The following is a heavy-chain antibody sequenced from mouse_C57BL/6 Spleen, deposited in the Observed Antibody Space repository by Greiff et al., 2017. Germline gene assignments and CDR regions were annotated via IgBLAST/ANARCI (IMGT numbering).Heavy chain of an antibody. CDR1: GYTFTGYW. CDR2: IIPGSGST. D-gene: IGHD1-3*01. CDR3: AREVVGFAY. J-gene: IGHJ3*01. Sequence: VQLQQSGAELMKPGASVKLSCKATGYTFTGYWIEWVKQRPGQGLEWIGEIIPGSGSTNYNEKFKSKATFTADTSSNTAYMQLSSLTTEDSDIXCCAREVVGFAYWGQGTLVTVSA. V-gene: IGHV1-9*01.